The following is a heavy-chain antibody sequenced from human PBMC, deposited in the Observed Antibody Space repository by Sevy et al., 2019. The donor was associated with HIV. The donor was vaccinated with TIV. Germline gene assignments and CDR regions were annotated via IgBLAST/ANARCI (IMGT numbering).Heavy chain of an antibody. CDR3: AREAGYCTNGVCYGQDYFDY. Sequence: GGSLRLSCAASGFTFSSYDMHWVRQATGKGLEWVSAIGTAGDTYYPGSVKGRFTISRENAKNSLYLQMNSLRAGDTAVYYCAREAGYCTNGVCYGQDYFDYWGQGTLVTVSS. D-gene: IGHD2-8*01. CDR2: IGTAGDT. J-gene: IGHJ4*02. V-gene: IGHV3-13*01. CDR1: GFTFSSYD.